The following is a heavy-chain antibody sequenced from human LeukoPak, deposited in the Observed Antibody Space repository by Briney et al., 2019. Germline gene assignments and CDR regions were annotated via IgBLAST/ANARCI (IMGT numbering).Heavy chain of an antibody. Sequence: GGSLRLSCATSGFTFSNYDRSWVRQTPGKGLEWVSYISSSGSSTYYADSVKGRFTISRDNAKSSLCLQMDSLRAEDTAVYYCARGDGSQLDYWGRGTLVTVSS. CDR1: GFTFSNYD. D-gene: IGHD1-26*01. J-gene: IGHJ4*02. CDR2: ISSSGSST. V-gene: IGHV3-48*03. CDR3: ARGDGSQLDY.